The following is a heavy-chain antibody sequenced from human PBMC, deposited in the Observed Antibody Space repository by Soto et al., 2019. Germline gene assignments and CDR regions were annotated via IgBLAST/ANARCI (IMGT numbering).Heavy chain of an antibody. J-gene: IGHJ4*02. Sequence: EVQLLESGGGLVQPGGCLRLSCAASGFSFNSNAMNWFRQTPGKGLERVSVIRGSDNSTYYADCVQGRFTTSSDNSKNTPYLQMNSRRGEDTAVYACAKAGRGRASCYTDVDSWGQGTLVTVSP. CDR2: IRGSDNST. CDR1: GFSFNSNA. V-gene: IGHV3-23*01. CDR3: AKAGRGRASCYTDVDS. D-gene: IGHD3-10*01.